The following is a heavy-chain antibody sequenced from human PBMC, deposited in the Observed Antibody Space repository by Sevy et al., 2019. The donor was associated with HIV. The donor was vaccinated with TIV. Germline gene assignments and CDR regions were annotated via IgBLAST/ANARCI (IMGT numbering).Heavy chain of an antibody. CDR1: GFTFSSYA. Sequence: GGSLRLSCAASGFTFSSYAMYWVRQAPGKGLEWVAVISYDGRNKYYADSVKGRFTISRDNSKNTMYLQMNSLRAVDTAMYYCARGPVPIAAAGTYFDYWGQATLVTVSS. CDR2: ISYDGRNK. D-gene: IGHD6-13*01. CDR3: ARGPVPIAAAGTYFDY. J-gene: IGHJ4*02. V-gene: IGHV3-30*04.